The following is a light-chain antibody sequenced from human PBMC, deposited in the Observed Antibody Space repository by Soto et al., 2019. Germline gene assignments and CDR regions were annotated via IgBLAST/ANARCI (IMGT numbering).Light chain of an antibody. Sequence: EIVMTKSPGTLSVSTGQGATLSCRASHSVDSNLAWYQQKPGQAPRLLIFGASTRPTGIPDRFSGSGSGTEFTLTITSLQSEDFAVYYCQQYDKWPLTFGGGTKVDIK. CDR3: QQYDKWPLT. V-gene: IGKV3D-15*01. CDR1: HSVDSN. CDR2: GAS. J-gene: IGKJ4*01.